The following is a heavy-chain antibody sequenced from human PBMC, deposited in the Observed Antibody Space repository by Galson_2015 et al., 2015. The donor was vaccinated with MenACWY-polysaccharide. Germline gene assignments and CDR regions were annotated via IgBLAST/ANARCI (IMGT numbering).Heavy chain of an antibody. CDR2: YTGST. D-gene: IGHD6-19*01. V-gene: IGHV4-39*02. J-gene: IGHJ4*02. Sequence: YTGSTYYNPSLKGRVAFSTDTSNIHFSLTVTSVTAADTAVYYCARRRKRVAGEFDYWGQGTLVTVSS. CDR3: ARRRKRVAGEFDY.